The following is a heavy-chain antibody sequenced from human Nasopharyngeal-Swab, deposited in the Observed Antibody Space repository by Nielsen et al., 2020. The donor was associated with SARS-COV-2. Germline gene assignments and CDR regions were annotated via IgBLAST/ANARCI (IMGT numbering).Heavy chain of an antibody. CDR1: GFTFSSYT. CDR2: ISRSSGTL. V-gene: IGHV3-48*04. D-gene: IGHD4-17*01. J-gene: IGHJ4*02. CDR3: ARDLFGSETYGDYVDVFDY. Sequence: GESLKISCAASGFTFSSYTMNWVRQAPGKGLEWVAYISRSSGTLYYADSVKGRFTISRDNAKNSLYLQMNSLRGEDTAVYYCARDLFGSETYGDYVDVFDYWGQGTLVTVSS.